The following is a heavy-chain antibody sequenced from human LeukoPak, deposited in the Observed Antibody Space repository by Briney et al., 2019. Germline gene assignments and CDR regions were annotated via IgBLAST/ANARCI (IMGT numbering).Heavy chain of an antibody. D-gene: IGHD3-9*01. V-gene: IGHV4-59*01. J-gene: IGHJ5*02. CDR2: IYYSGST. CDR1: GGSISSYY. Sequence: SEALSLTCTVSGGSISSYYWSWIRQPPGKGLEWIGYIYYSGSTNYNPSLKSRVTKSVDTSKNQFSLKLSSVTAADTAVYYCARGLLYYDILTGYYHNWFDPWGQGTLVTVSS. CDR3: ARGLLYYDILTGYYHNWFDP.